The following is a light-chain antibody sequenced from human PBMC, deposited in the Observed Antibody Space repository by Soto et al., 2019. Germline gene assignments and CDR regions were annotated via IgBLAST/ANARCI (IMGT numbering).Light chain of an antibody. CDR2: EDN. CDR1: SGSIASNY. J-gene: IGLJ3*02. CDR3: QSYHINNRV. V-gene: IGLV6-57*01. Sequence: NFMLTQAHSVSESPGKTVIISCTRSSGSIASNYVQWYQQRPGSSPTTVIYEDNQRPSGVPNRFSGSIDSSSNSATLTISGLKTEDEADYYCQSYHINNRVFGGGTKLTVL.